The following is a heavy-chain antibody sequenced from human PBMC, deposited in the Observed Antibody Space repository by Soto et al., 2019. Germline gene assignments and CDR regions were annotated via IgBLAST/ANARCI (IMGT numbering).Heavy chain of an antibody. J-gene: IGHJ6*03. CDR1: GYTFTSYD. Sequence: QVQLVQSGAEVKKPGASVKVSCKASGYTFTSYDINWVRQATGQGLEWMGWMNPNSGNTGYAQKFQGRVTMTRNTSISTAYKELSSLSSEDTAVYYCARAGGTVTPEKYYYYYYMDVWGKGTTVTVSS. D-gene: IGHD4-4*01. CDR3: ARAGGTVTPEKYYYYYYMDV. CDR2: MNPNSGNT. V-gene: IGHV1-8*01.